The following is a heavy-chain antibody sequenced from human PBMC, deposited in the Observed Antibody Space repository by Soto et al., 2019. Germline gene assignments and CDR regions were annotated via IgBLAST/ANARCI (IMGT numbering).Heavy chain of an antibody. D-gene: IGHD3-16*01. J-gene: IGHJ3*01. V-gene: IGHV1-18*01. CDR1: GFRFSDDG. Sequence: ASVKVSCKASGFRFSDDGFNWLRQSPGQGLEWMGWISAFNGNTETAQGLQDRVTMTTDSSTTTAHMDLTNLTTADTAIYYCARSYYLDDAFDVWGQVTMVTVSS. CDR2: ISAFNGNT. CDR3: ARSYYLDDAFDV.